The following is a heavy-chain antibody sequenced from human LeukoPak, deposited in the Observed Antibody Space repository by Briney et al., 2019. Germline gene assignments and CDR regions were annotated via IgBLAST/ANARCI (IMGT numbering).Heavy chain of an antibody. CDR3: ARGGRDSSGPYFDY. CDR1: GGSISSYY. Sequence: SETLSLTCTVSGGSISSYYWSWIRQPPGKGLEWIGYIYYSGSTNYNPSLKSRVTISVDTSKNQFSLKLSSVTAADTAVYYCARGGRDSSGPYFDYWGQGTLVTVSS. CDR2: IYYSGST. J-gene: IGHJ4*02. D-gene: IGHD3-22*01. V-gene: IGHV4-59*01.